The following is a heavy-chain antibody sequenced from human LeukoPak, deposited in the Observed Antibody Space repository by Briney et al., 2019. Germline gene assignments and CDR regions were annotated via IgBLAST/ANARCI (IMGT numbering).Heavy chain of an antibody. Sequence: SQTLSLTCAISGDSVSSNSAAWNWIRQSPSRGLEWLGRTYYRSKWYNDYAVSVKSRITISPDTSKNQFSLQLNSVTPVDTAVYYCARGRYSGYDWGFDYFDYWGQGTLVTVSS. CDR3: ARGRYSGYDWGFDYFDY. J-gene: IGHJ4*02. CDR2: TYYRSKWYN. D-gene: IGHD5-12*01. V-gene: IGHV6-1*01. CDR1: GDSVSSNSAA.